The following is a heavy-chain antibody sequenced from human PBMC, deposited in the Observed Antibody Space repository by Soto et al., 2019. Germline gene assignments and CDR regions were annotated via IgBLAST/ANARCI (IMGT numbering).Heavy chain of an antibody. Sequence: GGSLRLSCAASGFTFSSYAMSWVRQAPGEGLEWVSTISVSGGSTIYADSVKGRFTISRDNSKNTLYLQMNSLRAEDTAIYYCAKDIAAAGTYSFDDWGQGTLVTVYS. D-gene: IGHD6-13*01. CDR1: GFTFSSYA. CDR2: ISVSGGST. V-gene: IGHV3-23*01. J-gene: IGHJ4*02. CDR3: AKDIAAAGTYSFDD.